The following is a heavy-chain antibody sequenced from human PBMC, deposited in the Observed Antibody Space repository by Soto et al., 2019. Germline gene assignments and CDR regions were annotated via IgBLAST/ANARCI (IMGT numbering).Heavy chain of an antibody. J-gene: IGHJ6*02. CDR1: GGSISSYY. CDR2: IYYSGST. V-gene: IGHV4-59*01. D-gene: IGHD5-18*01. Sequence: QVQLQESGPGLVKPSETLSLTCTVSGGSISSYYWSWIRQPPGKGLEWIGYIYYSGSTNYNPSLKSRVTISVDTSKNQFSLKLSSVTAADTAVYYCARTDTAMVKGGSGMDVWGQGTTVTVSS. CDR3: ARTDTAMVKGGSGMDV.